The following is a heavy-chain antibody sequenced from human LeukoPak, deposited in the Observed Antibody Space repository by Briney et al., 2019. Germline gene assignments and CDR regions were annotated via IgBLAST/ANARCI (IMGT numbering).Heavy chain of an antibody. CDR3: AKRGVAIRVILVGFHKQAYYFDS. J-gene: IGHJ4*02. D-gene: IGHD3-22*01. CDR1: GITLSNYG. Sequence: GGSLRLSCAVSGITLSNYGMSWVRQAPGKGLEWVAGISDSGGSTNYADCVRGRFTISRDNPKNTLYLQRNRLRAEDTAVYFCAKRGVAIRVILVGFHKQAYYFDSWGQGALVTVSS. V-gene: IGHV3-23*01. CDR2: ISDSGGST.